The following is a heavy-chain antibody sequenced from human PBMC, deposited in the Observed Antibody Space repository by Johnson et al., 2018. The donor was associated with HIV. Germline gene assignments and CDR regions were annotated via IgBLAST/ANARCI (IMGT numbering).Heavy chain of an antibody. J-gene: IGHJ3*01. CDR2: ISFDGSNK. V-gene: IGHV3-30*18. CDR1: GFTFRTYG. Sequence: LSCAASGFTFRTYGMHWVRQAPGKGLEWVAVISFDGSNKYYADSVKGLFTISRDNSNNTLYLQMNSLRAEDTAVYYCVKDKFMFLENPVDAFDVWGQGTMVTFSS. D-gene: IGHD3-3*01. CDR3: VKDKFMFLENPVDAFDV.